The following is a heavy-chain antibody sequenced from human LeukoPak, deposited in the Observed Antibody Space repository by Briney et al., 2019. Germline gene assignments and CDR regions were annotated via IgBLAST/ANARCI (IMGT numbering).Heavy chain of an antibody. CDR1: GYTFTGYY. Sequence: ASVKVSCKASGYTFTGYYMHWVRQAPGQGLGWMGWIIPNNGGTNYAQKFQGRVTMSRDTSTSTAYMELSRLTSDDTAVYYCARGRGTTSSNFDYWGQGTLVTVSS. D-gene: IGHD2-2*01. V-gene: IGHV1-2*02. J-gene: IGHJ4*02. CDR2: IIPNNGGT. CDR3: ARGRGTTSSNFDY.